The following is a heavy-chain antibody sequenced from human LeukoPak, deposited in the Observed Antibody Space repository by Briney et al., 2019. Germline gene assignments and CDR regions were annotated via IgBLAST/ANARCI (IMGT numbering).Heavy chain of an antibody. J-gene: IGHJ4*02. Sequence: GGSLRLSCAASGFSFSTYGMHWVRQAPGKGLEWVAFIRHDASSQYYADSVKGRFTISRDNAKNSLYLQMNSLRAGDTAVYYCAREMGGYPFDYWGQGTLVTVSS. V-gene: IGHV3-30*02. CDR1: GFSFSTYG. D-gene: IGHD5-12*01. CDR2: IRHDASSQ. CDR3: AREMGGYPFDY.